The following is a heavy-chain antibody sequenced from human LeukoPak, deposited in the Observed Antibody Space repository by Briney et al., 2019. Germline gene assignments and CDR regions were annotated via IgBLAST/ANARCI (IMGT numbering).Heavy chain of an antibody. D-gene: IGHD3-10*01. V-gene: IGHV4-34*01. Sequence: PSETLSLTCAVYGGSFSGYYWSWIRQPPGKGLEWIGEINHSGSTNYNASLKSRVTISVDTSKNQFSLKLSSVTAADTAVYYCARGGSRFMVRGVTIDYWGQGTLVTVSS. CDR3: ARGGSRFMVRGVTIDY. CDR1: GGSFSGYY. CDR2: INHSGST. J-gene: IGHJ4*02.